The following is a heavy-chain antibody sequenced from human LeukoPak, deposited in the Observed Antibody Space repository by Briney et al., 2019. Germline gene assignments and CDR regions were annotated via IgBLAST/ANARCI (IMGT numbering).Heavy chain of an antibody. Sequence: GGSLRLSCAASGFTFSSYWMYWGRQDPGKVLVCVSRINTDGTSTTYADSVKGRFTISRDNAKNSLYLQMNSLRAEDTAVYYCARLLTIFGGVTYYGMDVWGQGTTVTVSS. CDR1: GFTFSSYW. CDR2: INTDGTST. CDR3: ARLLTIFGGVTYYGMDV. D-gene: IGHD3-3*01. V-gene: IGHV3-74*01. J-gene: IGHJ6*02.